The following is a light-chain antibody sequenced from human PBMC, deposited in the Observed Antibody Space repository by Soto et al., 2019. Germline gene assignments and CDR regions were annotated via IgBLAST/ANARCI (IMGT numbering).Light chain of an antibody. CDR1: SSNIGSNT. V-gene: IGLV1-44*01. J-gene: IGLJ1*01. Sequence: QSVLTQPPSASGTPGQRVTMSCSGGSSNIGSNTVSWYQHLPGTAPQLLIYSDTQRASGVADRFSGSKSGTSASLATSGLQSDDEADYYCAAWDDRLNGALFGTGTKVTVL. CDR3: AAWDDRLNGAL. CDR2: SDT.